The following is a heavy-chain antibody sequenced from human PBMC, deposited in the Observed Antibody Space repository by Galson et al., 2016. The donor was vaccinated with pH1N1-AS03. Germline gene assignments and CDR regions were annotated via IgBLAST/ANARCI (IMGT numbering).Heavy chain of an antibody. CDR2: IKSSSDGGTT. CDR3: AARPPPYGDYALDF. V-gene: IGHV3-15*01. Sequence: SLRLSCAASGISFSKAWMTWFRQGPGKGLEWLGRIKSSSDGGTTDYAAPVKGRFIISRDDSQSTVYLQMNSLKTEDPALYYCAARPPPYGDYALDFWGQGTLVTVSS. D-gene: IGHD4-17*01. J-gene: IGHJ4*02. CDR1: GISFSKAW.